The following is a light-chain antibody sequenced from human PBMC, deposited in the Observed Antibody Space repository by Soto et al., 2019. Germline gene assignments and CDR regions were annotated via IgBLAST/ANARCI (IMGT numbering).Light chain of an antibody. J-gene: IGKJ1*01. CDR1: QSINNW. CDR3: QQYNTYPWT. CDR2: DAS. Sequence: DIQMTQSPSTLSASVGDRVTITCRASQSINNWLAWYQQKPGKAPKLLIFDASSLESGVPSRFSGSGSGTEFTLTISSLQPDDFATYYCQQYNTYPWTFGQGTKVDI. V-gene: IGKV1-5*01.